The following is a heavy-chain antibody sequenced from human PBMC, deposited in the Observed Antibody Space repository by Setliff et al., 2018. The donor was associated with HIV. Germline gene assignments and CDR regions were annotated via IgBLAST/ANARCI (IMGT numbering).Heavy chain of an antibody. CDR1: GFIFSDYY. V-gene: IGHV3-66*02. CDR2: IYSDGNT. Sequence: GGSLRLSCAASGFIFSDYYMSWVRQAPGKGLEWVSGIYSDGNTYYADSVKGRFTVSRDNSKNTLHLQMNSLRGGDTAVYYCVRNGNYYYYMDVWGKGTTVTVSS. CDR3: VRNGNYYYYMDV. J-gene: IGHJ6*03.